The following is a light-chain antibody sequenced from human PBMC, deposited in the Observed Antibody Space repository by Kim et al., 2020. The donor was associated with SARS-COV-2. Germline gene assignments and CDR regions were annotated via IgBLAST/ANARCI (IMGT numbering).Light chain of an antibody. CDR2: YDS. CDR3: QVWHSSSDHRVV. CDR1: SIGSKS. Sequence: GKKGRITRGGNSIGSKSVHWYQQKAGQAPVLVIYYDSDRPSGIPERFSGSNSGNTATLTISRVEAGDEADYYCQVWHSSSDHRVVFGGGTQLTVL. V-gene: IGLV3-21*04. J-gene: IGLJ2*01.